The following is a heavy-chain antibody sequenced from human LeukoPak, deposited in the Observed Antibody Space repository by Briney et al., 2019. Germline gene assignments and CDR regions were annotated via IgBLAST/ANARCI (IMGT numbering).Heavy chain of an antibody. CDR2: INHSGST. CDR1: GGSFSGYY. D-gene: IGHD6-13*01. Sequence: PSETLSLTCAAYGGSFSGYYWSWLRQPPGKGLEWIGEINHSGSTNYNPSLKSRVTISVDTSKNQFSLKLSSVTAADTAVYYCARGRGSSWYFPFDYWGQGTLVTVSS. J-gene: IGHJ4*02. V-gene: IGHV4-34*01. CDR3: ARGRGSSWYFPFDY.